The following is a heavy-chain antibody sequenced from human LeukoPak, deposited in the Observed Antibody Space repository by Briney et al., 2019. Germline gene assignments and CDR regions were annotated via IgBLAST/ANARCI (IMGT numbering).Heavy chain of an antibody. CDR3: ASSLGQLDPLDY. CDR2: IYYSGST. CDR1: GYSINSGYY. D-gene: IGHD6-6*01. Sequence: SETLSLTCTVSGYSINSGYYWGWIRQPPGKGLEWIGYIYYSGSTNYNPSLKSRVTISVDTSKNQFSLKLSSVTAADTAVYYCASSLGQLDPLDYWGQGTLVTVSS. J-gene: IGHJ4*02. V-gene: IGHV4-38-2*02.